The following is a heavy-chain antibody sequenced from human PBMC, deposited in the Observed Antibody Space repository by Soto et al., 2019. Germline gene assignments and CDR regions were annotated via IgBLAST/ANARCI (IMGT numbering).Heavy chain of an antibody. CDR2: ISWNSGSI. Sequence: GGSLRLSCAASGFTFDDYAMHWVRQAPGQGLEWVSGISWNSGSIGYADSVKGRFTISRDNAKNSLYLQMNSLRAEDTALYYCAKEKGSTEFDYWGQGTLVTVSS. J-gene: IGHJ4*02. CDR1: GFTFDDYA. CDR3: AKEKGSTEFDY. V-gene: IGHV3-9*01.